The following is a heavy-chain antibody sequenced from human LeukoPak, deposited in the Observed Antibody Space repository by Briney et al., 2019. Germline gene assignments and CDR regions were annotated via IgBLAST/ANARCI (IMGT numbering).Heavy chain of an antibody. V-gene: IGHV4-59*01. CDR2: IYYSGST. Sequence: SETLSLTCTVSGGSISSYYWSWIRQPPGKGLEWIGYIYYSGSTNYNPSLKSRVTISVDTSKNQFSLKLSSVTAADTAVYYCARVKGIAAARWFDPWGQGTLVTVSS. J-gene: IGHJ5*02. CDR1: GGSISSYY. D-gene: IGHD6-13*01. CDR3: ARVKGIAAARWFDP.